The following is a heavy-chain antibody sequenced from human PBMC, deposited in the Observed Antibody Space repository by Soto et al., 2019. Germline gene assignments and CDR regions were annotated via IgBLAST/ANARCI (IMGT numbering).Heavy chain of an antibody. J-gene: IGHJ4*02. CDR2: IKGDESAT. V-gene: IGHV3-74*01. CDR1: GFTFSTYW. CDR3: ARGGLYAYYQDN. Sequence: EVQLGESGGGLVQPGGSLRLSCAASGFTFSTYWMHWVRQAPGEGLVWVSRIKGDESATDYADSVKGRFTVSRDNAKNTLYLQIHSLRDEDTAIYYCARGGLYAYYQDNWGQGTLVTVSS. D-gene: IGHD3-16*01.